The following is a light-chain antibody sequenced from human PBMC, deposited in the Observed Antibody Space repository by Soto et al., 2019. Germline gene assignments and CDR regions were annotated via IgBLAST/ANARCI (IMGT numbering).Light chain of an antibody. J-gene: IGKJ4*01. CDR2: DAS. Sequence: EIVLTQSPATLSLSPGERATLSCRASQSVGRHLAWYQQKPGQAPRLLIYDASNTATGVPARFSGSGSGTDFTLSTSSLEPEDFAVYYCQQRNNWPPATFGGGTKVEIK. CDR1: QSVGRH. CDR3: QQRNNWPPAT. V-gene: IGKV3-11*01.